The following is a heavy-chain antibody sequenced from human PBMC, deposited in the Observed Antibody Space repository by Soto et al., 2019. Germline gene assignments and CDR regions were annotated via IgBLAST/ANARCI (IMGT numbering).Heavy chain of an antibody. Sequence: GGSLRLSCAASGFTVSSNYMSWVRQAPGKGLEWVSVIYSGGSTYYADSVKGRFTISRDNSKSTLYLQMNSLRAEDTAVYYCARVDYYDSRGDYWGQGTLVTVSS. CDR2: IYSGGST. V-gene: IGHV3-53*01. CDR1: GFTVSSNY. CDR3: ARVDYYDSRGDY. J-gene: IGHJ4*02. D-gene: IGHD3-22*01.